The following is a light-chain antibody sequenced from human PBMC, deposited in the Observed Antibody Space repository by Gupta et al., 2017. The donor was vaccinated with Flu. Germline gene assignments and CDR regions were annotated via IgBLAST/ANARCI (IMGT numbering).Light chain of an antibody. CDR3: QQSSSLPLT. J-gene: IGKJ4*01. V-gene: IGKV6-21*01. CDR1: QSIGSS. Sequence: EIVLTQSPDFQSVPPKERVTITCRASQSIGSSLHWYQQKPGQSPKLRQSFSGVPSRFSGSASGTDFTLTISILEAGDAATYYCQQSSSLPLTFGGGTKVEIK.